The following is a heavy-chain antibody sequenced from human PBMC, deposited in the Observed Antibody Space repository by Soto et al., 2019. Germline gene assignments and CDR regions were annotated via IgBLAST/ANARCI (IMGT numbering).Heavy chain of an antibody. V-gene: IGHV1-69*13. CDR2: IIPIFGTA. D-gene: IGHD3-3*01. CDR1: GGTFSSYA. J-gene: IGHJ6*02. CDR3: ARVFYDFWTHYYYYGMDV. Sequence: SVKVSCKAYGGTFSSYAISWVRQAPGPGLEWMGGIIPIFGTANYAQKFQGRVTITADESTSTAYMELSSLRSEDTAVYYCARVFYDFWTHYYYYGMDVWGQGTTVTVSS.